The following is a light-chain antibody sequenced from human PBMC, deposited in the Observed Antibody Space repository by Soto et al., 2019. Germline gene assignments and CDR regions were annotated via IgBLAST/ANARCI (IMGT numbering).Light chain of an antibody. Sequence: QSVLTQPPSLSGAPGQRVTISCTGSRSDIGAGYDVQWYQHHPGTAPKVLIFDISNRPSGVPDRFSGSKSGTSASLAITGLQAEDEAVYYCHSYDVSLRVLAFGGGTKLTVL. CDR2: DIS. J-gene: IGLJ2*01. V-gene: IGLV1-40*01. CDR1: RSDIGAGYD. CDR3: HSYDVSLRVLA.